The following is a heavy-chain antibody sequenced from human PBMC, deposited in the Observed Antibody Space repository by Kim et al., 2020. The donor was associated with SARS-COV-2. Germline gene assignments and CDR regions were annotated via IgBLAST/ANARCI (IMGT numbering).Heavy chain of an antibody. V-gene: IGHV3-23*01. D-gene: IGHD5-12*01. Sequence: SVKGRITIARDNSKNTLYLQMNSLRAEDTAVYYCAKGLGYSGYDYGAFDYWGQGTLVTVSS. CDR3: AKGLGYSGYDYGAFDY. J-gene: IGHJ4*02.